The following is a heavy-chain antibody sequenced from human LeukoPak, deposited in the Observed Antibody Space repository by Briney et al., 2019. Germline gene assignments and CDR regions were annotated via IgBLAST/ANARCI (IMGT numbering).Heavy chain of an antibody. CDR2: IYYSGST. V-gene: IGHV4-59*01. D-gene: IGHD6-13*01. CDR3: ARQPSSWFTSFDS. CDR1: GGSLSSYL. Sequence: SETLSLTCTVSGGSLSSYLWSWIRQPPGKGLEWIAYIYYSGSTNYNPSLKSRVTISVDTSKNQFSLELSSVTAADTAVYYCARQPSSWFTSFDSWGQGTLVTVSS. J-gene: IGHJ4*02.